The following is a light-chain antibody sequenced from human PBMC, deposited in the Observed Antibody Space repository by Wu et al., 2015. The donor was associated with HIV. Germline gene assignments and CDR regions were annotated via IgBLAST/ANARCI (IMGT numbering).Light chain of an antibody. CDR3: QQYSSTPIT. J-gene: IGKJ5*01. V-gene: IGKV3-20*02. Sequence: ENVLIQSPDTLPASPGEKVTLSCKATEHVGDDYLAWYQQKPGRSPKLVLHETYKRAAGISARFSGSGSGTDFSLTISAVEPDDFAIYFCQQYSSTPITFGPGTRL. CDR1: EHVGDD. CDR2: ETY.